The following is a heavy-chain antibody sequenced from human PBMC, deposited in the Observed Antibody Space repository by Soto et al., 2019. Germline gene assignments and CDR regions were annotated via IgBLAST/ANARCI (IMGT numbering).Heavy chain of an antibody. V-gene: IGHV1-69*02. D-gene: IGHD6-13*01. CDR1: GGTLSSYT. Sequence: SVKVSCKASGGTLSSYTISWVRQAPGQGLEWMGRIIPILGIANYAQKFQGRVTITADKSTSTAYMELSSLRSEDTAVYYCARVHRAAAGDAFDIWGQGTMVTVSS. CDR3: ARVHRAAAGDAFDI. J-gene: IGHJ3*02. CDR2: IIPILGIA.